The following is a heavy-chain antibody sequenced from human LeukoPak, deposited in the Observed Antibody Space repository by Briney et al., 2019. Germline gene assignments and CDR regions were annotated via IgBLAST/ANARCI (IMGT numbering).Heavy chain of an antibody. CDR1: GVTLGRYA. J-gene: IGHJ6*04. V-gene: IGHV3-23*01. D-gene: IGHD3-10*01. CDR3: VRKVYYYMDV. Sequence: PGGSLRLSCAASGVTLGRYAVNWARQAPGRGLEWVSYISPSGDASVYAESVKGRFTISRDNSKNMVYLHLDSLRAEDTAKYYCVRKVYYYMDVWGNGTTVIVSS. CDR2: ISPSGDAS.